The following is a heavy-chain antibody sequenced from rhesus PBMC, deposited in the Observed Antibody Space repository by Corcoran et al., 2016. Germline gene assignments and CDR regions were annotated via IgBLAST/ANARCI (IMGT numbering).Heavy chain of an antibody. V-gene: IGHV3-16*02. Sequence: EVQLVESGGGLVQPGGSLRLSCAASGFTFSNYWMSGVRQGPGKGLDWVGRIKNKAGGGTAAYAESVKGRFTISRDDSKNTLYLQMNSLKTEDTAVYYCSTYSSSHWGQGVLVTVSA. J-gene: IGHJ4*01. CDR1: GFTFSNYW. CDR3: STYSSSH. D-gene: IGHD6-13*01. CDR2: IKNKAGGGTA.